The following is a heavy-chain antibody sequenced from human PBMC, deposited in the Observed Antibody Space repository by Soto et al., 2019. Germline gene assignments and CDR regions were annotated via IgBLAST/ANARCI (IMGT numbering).Heavy chain of an antibody. V-gene: IGHV6-1*01. CDR1: GDSVSSNTAS. J-gene: IGHJ5*02. Sequence: PLQTLSLTCAVSGDSVSSNTASWNWIRQSPSRGLEWLGRTYFRSKWYSDYAVSVKSRIIINPDTSNNQFSLQLNSVTPEDTAVYFCAKGDNLGPKTGYAFDPWGQG. D-gene: IGHD5-12*01. CDR2: TYFRSKWYS. CDR3: AKGDNLGPKTGYAFDP.